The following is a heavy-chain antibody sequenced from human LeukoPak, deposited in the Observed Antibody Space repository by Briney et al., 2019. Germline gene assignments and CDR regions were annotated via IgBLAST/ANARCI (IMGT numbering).Heavy chain of an antibody. J-gene: IGHJ4*02. V-gene: IGHV1-69*13. CDR1: GGTFTSYA. CDR2: IIPIFGTA. CDR3: ARDRYYYDSSGYPPTWGIGY. D-gene: IGHD3-22*01. Sequence: ASVKVSCKASGGTFTSYAISWVRQAPGQGLEWMGGIIPIFGTANYAQKLQGRVTIPPDESTSTAYMELSSLRSEDTAVYYCARDRYYYDSSGYPPTWGIGYWGQGTLVTVSS.